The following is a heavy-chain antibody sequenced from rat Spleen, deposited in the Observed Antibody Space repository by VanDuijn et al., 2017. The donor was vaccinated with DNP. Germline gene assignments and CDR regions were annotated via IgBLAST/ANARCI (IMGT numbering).Heavy chain of an antibody. Sequence: EVQLVESGGGLVQPGGSLKLSCAASGFTFSDYYMAWVRQAPTKGLEWVAYISYDGGSTSYGDSVKGRFTISRDNAKSTLYLQMNSLRSEDMATYYCVRPDYYAGSYPFFWGPGTMVTVSS. V-gene: IGHV5-22*01. CDR2: ISYDGGST. J-gene: IGHJ1*01. CDR1: GFTFSDYY. CDR3: VRPDYYAGSYPFF. D-gene: IGHD1-12*02.